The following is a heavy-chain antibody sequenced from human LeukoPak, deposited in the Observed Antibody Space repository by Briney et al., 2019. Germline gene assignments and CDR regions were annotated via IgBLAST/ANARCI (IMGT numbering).Heavy chain of an antibody. V-gene: IGHV2-5*01. J-gene: IGHJ5*02. CDR2: IYWNGHK. Sequence: SGPTLVKPTQTLTLTCTFSGFSLSTTGVGVGWIRQPPGKALEWLAVIYWNGHKRYSPSLNNRLALTKDTSKNRVVLTVSNVDPVDTATYYCAQSDYESWFDPWGQGTLVTVSS. D-gene: IGHD4-17*01. CDR3: AQSDYESWFDP. CDR1: GFSLSTTGVG.